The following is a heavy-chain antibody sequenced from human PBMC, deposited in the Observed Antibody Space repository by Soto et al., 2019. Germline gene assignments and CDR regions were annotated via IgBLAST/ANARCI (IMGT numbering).Heavy chain of an antibody. CDR3: ARQNFAGTTGYPHWYAMDV. J-gene: IGHJ6*02. V-gene: IGHV4-31*03. CDR2: IFYTGTT. D-gene: IGHD3-9*01. CDR1: GGSISTGGHY. Sequence: QVQLQESGPGLVKPSQTLSLTCNVTGGSISTGGHYWNWIRQLPGKGLEWIGYIFYTGTTYYNPSLQSRVTISVDTSKTQFSLKLTSVTAADSAVYYCARQNFAGTTGYPHWYAMDVGGQGTTVTVSS.